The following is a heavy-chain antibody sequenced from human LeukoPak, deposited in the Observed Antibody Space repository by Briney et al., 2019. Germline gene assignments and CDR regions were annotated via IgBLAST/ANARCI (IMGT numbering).Heavy chain of an antibody. CDR2: ISGYKNNT. Sequence: ASVKVSCKASGGTFSSYAISWVRQAPGQGLEWMGWISGYKNNTNYAQKLQGRVTMTTDTSANTAYMELRSLKSDDTAVYYCARVQCTSSSCYTRWFDPWGQGTLVTVSS. D-gene: IGHD2-2*02. V-gene: IGHV1-18*01. J-gene: IGHJ5*02. CDR1: GGTFSSYA. CDR3: ARVQCTSSSCYTRWFDP.